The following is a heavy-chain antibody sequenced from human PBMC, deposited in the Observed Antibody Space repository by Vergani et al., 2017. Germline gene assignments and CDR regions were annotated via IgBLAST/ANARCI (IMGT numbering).Heavy chain of an antibody. CDR1: GGSISSYY. D-gene: IGHD6-13*01. CDR2: IYYSGST. CDR3: ARAGYSSSWYGNYYYYCMDV. J-gene: IGHJ6*02. Sequence: QVQLQESGPGLVKPSETLSLTCTVSGGSISSYYWSWIRQPPGKGLEWIGYIYYSGSTTYNPALKSRVTMSVDTSKNQVSLKRSSVTAADTAVYYCARAGYSSSWYGNYYYYCMDVWGQGTTVTVSS. V-gene: IGHV4-59*01.